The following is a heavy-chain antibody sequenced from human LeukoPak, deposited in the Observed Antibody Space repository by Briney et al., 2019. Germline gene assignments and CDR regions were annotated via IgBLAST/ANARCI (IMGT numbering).Heavy chain of an antibody. CDR1: GRSISSSSYY. D-gene: IGHD3-9*01. CDR3: ARHAPKQYDILTGRQYYFDY. Sequence: PSETLSLPCTVSGRSISSSSYYWGWIRQPPGKGLEWIVSIYNRAIPYYNPSLKTRVTISVDTSKNQFSLKLSSVTAADTAVYYCARHAPKQYDILTGRQYYFDYWGQGTLVTVSS. J-gene: IGHJ4*01. CDR2: IYNRAIP. V-gene: IGHV4-39*01.